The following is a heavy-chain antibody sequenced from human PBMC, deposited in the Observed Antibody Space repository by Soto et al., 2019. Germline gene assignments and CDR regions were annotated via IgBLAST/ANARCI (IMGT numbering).Heavy chain of an antibody. J-gene: IGHJ4*02. V-gene: IGHV4-59*08. CDR2: MYYSGST. CDR3: ARHQQWLVRGFDY. D-gene: IGHD6-19*01. CDR1: GGSISSYY. Sequence: PSETLSLTCTVSGGSISSYYWSWIRQPPGKGLEWIGYMYYSGSTNYNSSLKSRVTISADTSKNQFSLKLSSVTAADTAVYYCARHQQWLVRGFDYWGQGTLVTVSS.